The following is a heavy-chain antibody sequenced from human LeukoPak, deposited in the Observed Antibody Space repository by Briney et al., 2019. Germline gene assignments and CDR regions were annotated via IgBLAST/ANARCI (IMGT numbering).Heavy chain of an antibody. CDR2: IYPGDFDT. CDR3: ATAGYSSDWYYFDY. D-gene: IGHD6-19*01. V-gene: IGHV5-51*01. Sequence: GEALQSSSKGSGCNFTNYWIGWGRRLPGKGGEGMGLIYPGDFDTKYSPSFQGQVTISADILISTAYLQWSSLKASDTAIYYCATAGYSSDWYYFDYWGQGTLVTVSS. J-gene: IGHJ4*02. CDR1: GCNFTNYW.